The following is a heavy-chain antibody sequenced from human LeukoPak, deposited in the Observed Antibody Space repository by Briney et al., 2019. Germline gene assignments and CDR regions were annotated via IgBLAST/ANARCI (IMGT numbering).Heavy chain of an antibody. Sequence: SEILSLTCTVSGGSISSYYWSWIRQPPGKGLEWIGYIYATGSTNYNPSLKSRVTISVDTSKTQFSLNLRSVTAADTAVYYCARHGSVRSPLGPWGQGTLVTVSS. CDR1: GGSISSYY. D-gene: IGHD3-10*01. J-gene: IGHJ5*02. CDR2: IYATGST. V-gene: IGHV4-4*09. CDR3: ARHGSVRSPLGP.